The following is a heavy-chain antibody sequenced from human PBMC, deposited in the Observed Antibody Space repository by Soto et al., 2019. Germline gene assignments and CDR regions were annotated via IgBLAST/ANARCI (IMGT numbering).Heavy chain of an antibody. CDR3: ARVDCSTTTCYYYGFDV. V-gene: IGHV3-30-3*01. CDR1: GFDFRGYT. CDR2: ISYDGSDK. J-gene: IGHJ6*02. Sequence: LRLSCAASGFDFRGYTLHWVRQAPGKGLEWVAVISYDGSDKYYADSVKGRFTISRDNAKKTLYLQMNSLRFEDTAVYYCARVDCSTTTCYYYGFDVWGQGTTVTVSS. D-gene: IGHD2-2*01.